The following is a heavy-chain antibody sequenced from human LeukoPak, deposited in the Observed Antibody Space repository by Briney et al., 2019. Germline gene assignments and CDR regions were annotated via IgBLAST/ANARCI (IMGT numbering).Heavy chain of an antibody. Sequence: PSETLSLTCAVYGGSFSGYYWSWIRQPPGKGLGWIGEINHSGSTNYNPSLKSRVTISVDTSKNQFSLKLSSVTAADTAVYYCARARSGYSSGWSRYNWFDPWGQGTLVTVSS. CDR2: INHSGST. CDR1: GGSFSGYY. CDR3: ARARSGYSSGWSRYNWFDP. D-gene: IGHD6-19*01. V-gene: IGHV4-34*01. J-gene: IGHJ5*02.